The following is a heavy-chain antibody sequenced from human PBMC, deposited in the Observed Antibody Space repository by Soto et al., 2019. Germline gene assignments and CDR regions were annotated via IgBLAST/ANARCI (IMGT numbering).Heavy chain of an antibody. V-gene: IGHV4-4*02. Sequence: QVQLQESGPGLVKPSGTLSLTCTVSGASISSNNWWTWVRQSPGKGLEGIGKISQSGRANYNPSLRGRGRMSIDKSKNLLSLKVNYVNAADTAVYYCARIQDGDAFDMWGQGTMVTVSS. CDR2: ISQSGRA. J-gene: IGHJ3*02. CDR1: GASISSNNW. CDR3: ARIQDGDAFDM.